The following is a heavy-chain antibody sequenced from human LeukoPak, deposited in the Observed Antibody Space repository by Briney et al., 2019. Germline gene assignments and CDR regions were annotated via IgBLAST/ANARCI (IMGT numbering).Heavy chain of an antibody. Sequence: PGGSLRLSCAASGFTFSNAWMSWVRQAPGKGLEWVGRIKSKTDDGTTDYAAPVKGRFTISRDDSKNTLYLQMNSLKTEDTAVYYCTTDGVHCSSTSCSWGQGTLVTVSS. V-gene: IGHV3-15*01. CDR3: TTDGVHCSSTSCS. J-gene: IGHJ5*02. CDR2: IKSKTDDGTT. CDR1: GFTFSNAW. D-gene: IGHD2-2*01.